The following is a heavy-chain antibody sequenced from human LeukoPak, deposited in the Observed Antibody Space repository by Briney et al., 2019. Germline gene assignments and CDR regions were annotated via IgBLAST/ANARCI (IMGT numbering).Heavy chain of an antibody. Sequence: SQTLSLTCAISGDSVSSNSAAWNWIRQSPSRGLEWLGRTYYRSKWYNDYAVSVKSRITINPDTSKNQFSLQLNSVTPEDTAVYYCAGGSGIAAAGTLWFDPWGQGTLVTVSS. CDR1: GDSVSSNSAA. V-gene: IGHV6-1*01. D-gene: IGHD6-13*01. CDR3: AGGSGIAAAGTLWFDP. J-gene: IGHJ5*02. CDR2: TYYRSKWYN.